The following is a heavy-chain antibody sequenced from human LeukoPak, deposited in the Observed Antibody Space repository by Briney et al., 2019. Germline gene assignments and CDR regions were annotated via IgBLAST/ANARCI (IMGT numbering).Heavy chain of an antibody. D-gene: IGHD3-10*01. CDR2: IKQDGSDK. CDR3: ARDAGGFGELVY. Sequence: GGSLRLSCAASGFMFSTYWMSWVRQAPGKGLEWVANIKQDGSDKYYADSVKGRFTISRDNAKNSLYLQMNSLRAEDTALYYCARDAGGFGELVYWGQGTLVTVSS. J-gene: IGHJ4*02. CDR1: GFMFSTYW. V-gene: IGHV3-7*01.